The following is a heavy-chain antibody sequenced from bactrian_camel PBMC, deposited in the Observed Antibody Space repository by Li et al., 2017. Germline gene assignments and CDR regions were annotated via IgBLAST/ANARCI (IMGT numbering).Heavy chain of an antibody. CDR2: INYDSTT. CDR1: GFTYSGHC. D-gene: IGHD1*01. V-gene: IGHV3S26*01. CDR3: SADERRKTLPGPAFFLDRGEVADFGY. J-gene: IGHJ6*01. Sequence: HVQLVESGGGLVQAGGSLRLSCAFSGFTYSGHCMGWFRQAPAKEREGVAAINYDSTTRYADSVKGQFTVSKDNAKNTLYLQVDNLKPEDTAMYYCSADERRKTLPGPAFFLDRGEVADFGYWGQGTQVTVS.